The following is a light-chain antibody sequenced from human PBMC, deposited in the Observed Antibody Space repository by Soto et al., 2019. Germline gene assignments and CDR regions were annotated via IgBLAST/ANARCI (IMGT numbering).Light chain of an antibody. CDR1: SSDIGAFTF. CDR2: DVN. V-gene: IGLV2-14*03. Sequence: QSVLTQPASVSGSPGQSITISCTGTSSDIGAFTFVSWYQQHPGKVPKLMIFDVNRRPSGVSDRFSGSKSGNTASLTISGLQAEDEGDYYGSSYTTISTHVFGSGTKLTVL. J-gene: IGLJ1*01. CDR3: SSYTTISTHV.